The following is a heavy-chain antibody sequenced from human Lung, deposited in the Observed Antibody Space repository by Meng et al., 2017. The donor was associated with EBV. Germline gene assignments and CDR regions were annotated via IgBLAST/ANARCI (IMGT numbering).Heavy chain of an antibody. Sequence: QGQLVQSGAEVKNPGASVKVSCKTSGYTFIHYYLHWVRQAPGQGLEWMGWINPTSGDTKYAQKFQEWVSMTRDTSINTTYMELSSLRSADTAVYYCARRRSFSDSFDHWGQGTLVTVSS. CDR3: ARRRSFSDSFDH. J-gene: IGHJ4*02. CDR1: GYTFIHYY. V-gene: IGHV1-2*04. CDR2: INPTSGDT. D-gene: IGHD2-21*01.